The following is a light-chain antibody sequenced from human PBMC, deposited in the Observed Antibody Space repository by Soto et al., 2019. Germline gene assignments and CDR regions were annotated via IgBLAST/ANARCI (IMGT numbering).Light chain of an antibody. CDR2: GAS. CDR3: QHYGT. J-gene: IGKJ1*01. V-gene: IGKV3-20*01. Sequence: VVLTQSPATLSLSPGERATLSCRTSLSVSVYLDWYQQKLGQAPRLLIFGASTRATGIPDRFSGSGSGTDFTLTISRLEPEDFAVYFCQHYGTVGQGTKVAIK. CDR1: LSVSVY.